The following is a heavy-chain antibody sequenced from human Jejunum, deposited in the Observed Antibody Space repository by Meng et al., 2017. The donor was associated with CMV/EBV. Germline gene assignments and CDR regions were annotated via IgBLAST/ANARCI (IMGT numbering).Heavy chain of an antibody. J-gene: IGHJ6*02. D-gene: IGHD2-2*01. CDR2: ISRSGGDI. CDR3: AKESGEYQMLSYYGLDV. Sequence: TFSSCAMTWVRQAPGKGLEWLSVISRSGGDIYYADSVKGRFTISRDNSKNTLYLQMDSLRAEDTAVYYCAKESGEYQMLSYYGLDVWGQGTTVTVSS. V-gene: IGHV3-23*01. CDR1: TFSSCA.